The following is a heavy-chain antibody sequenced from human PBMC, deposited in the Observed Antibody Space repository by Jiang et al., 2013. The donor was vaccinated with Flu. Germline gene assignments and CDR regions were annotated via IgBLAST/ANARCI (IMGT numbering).Heavy chain of an antibody. CDR1: GFMFSDYY. V-gene: IGHV3-72*01. CDR2: IKNKANSYTT. J-gene: IGHJ4*02. Sequence: VQLLESGGGLVPPGGSLRLSCAASGFMFSDYYMDWFRQAPAKGLEWVGRIKNKANSYTTEYASSVKGRFTISRDDSKNSLYLQMNSLKTEDTAMYFCARPHYYGSGASEGSGHYFDYWGQGTLVTVSS. D-gene: IGHD3-10*01. CDR3: ARPHYYGSGASEGSGHYFDY.